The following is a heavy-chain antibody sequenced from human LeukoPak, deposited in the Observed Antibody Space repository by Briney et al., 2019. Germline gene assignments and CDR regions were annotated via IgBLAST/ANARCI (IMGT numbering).Heavy chain of an antibody. D-gene: IGHD6-19*01. Sequence: ASVKVSCKASGYTFTGYYMHWVRQAPGQGLEWMGRIDPNGGGTNYTQKFQGRVTTTRDTSISTAYMELSRLRSDDTAVYYCAREETSITVAGNFDYWGQGTLVTVSS. V-gene: IGHV1-2*06. CDR1: GYTFTGYY. CDR2: IDPNGGGT. CDR3: AREETSITVAGNFDY. J-gene: IGHJ4*02.